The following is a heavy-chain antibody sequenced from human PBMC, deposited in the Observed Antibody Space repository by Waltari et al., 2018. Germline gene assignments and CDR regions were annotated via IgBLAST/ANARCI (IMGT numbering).Heavy chain of an antibody. D-gene: IGHD2-2*01. Sequence: QMQLVESGGGVVQPGGSLSLTCAASGFTFRSYGLPWVLQAPGKGLEGVAFIRYDGSNAYYADSVKGRFTISRDNSKNTLSLHMNSLRPEDTAVYYCAKDGSFVVVPEAMFDYYMDVWGKGTTVSVSS. V-gene: IGHV3-30*02. CDR2: IRYDGSNA. CDR1: GFTFRSYG. J-gene: IGHJ6*03. CDR3: AKDGSFVVVPEAMFDYYMDV.